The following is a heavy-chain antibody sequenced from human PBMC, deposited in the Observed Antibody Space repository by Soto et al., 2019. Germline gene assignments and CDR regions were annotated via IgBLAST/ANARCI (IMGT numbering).Heavy chain of an antibody. V-gene: IGHV1-2*04. J-gene: IGHJ6*03. CDR2: INPDSGGT. CDR3: ARGLDYYYYMDV. CDR1: GYTFTSYG. Sequence: GASVKVSCKASGYTFTSYGISWVRQAPGQGLEWMGWINPDSGGTNYAQKFQGWVTMTRDTSISAAYMELSRLRSDDTAVYYCARGLDYYYYMDVWGKGTTVTVS.